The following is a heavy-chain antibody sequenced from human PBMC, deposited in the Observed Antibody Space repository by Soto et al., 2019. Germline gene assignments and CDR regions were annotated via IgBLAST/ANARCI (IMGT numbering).Heavy chain of an antibody. Sequence: QVQLVQSGAEVKKPGASVKVSCKASGYTFTSYDIYWVRQATGQGLEWMGWMNPNSGSTGYAQKFQGRVTMTRNTSISTAYMELSSLRSEDTAVYYCARERSSGWYVDYWGQGTLVTVSS. CDR3: ARERSSGWYVDY. CDR1: GYTFTSYD. V-gene: IGHV1-8*01. CDR2: MNPNSGST. D-gene: IGHD6-19*01. J-gene: IGHJ4*02.